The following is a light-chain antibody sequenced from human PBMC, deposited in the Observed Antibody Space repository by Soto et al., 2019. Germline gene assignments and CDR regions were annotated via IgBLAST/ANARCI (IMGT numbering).Light chain of an antibody. V-gene: IGKV3-20*01. J-gene: IGKJ2*01. CDR2: GVS. CDR1: QPIGGDY. Sequence: VLTQSPDIVSMSRGGRATISCRASQPIGGDYLAWYQQRPGQAPRLLMFGVSTRAAGISDRFSGTGSGTDFNLTINSLEPEDVAGYYCQHDGSWYSFGQGTQVEI. CDR3: QHDGSWYS.